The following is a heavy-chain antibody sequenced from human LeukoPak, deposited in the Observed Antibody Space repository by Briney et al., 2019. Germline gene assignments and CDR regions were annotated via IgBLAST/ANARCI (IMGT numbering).Heavy chain of an antibody. CDR3: ARVDSYGYGRDFDY. CDR2: INPSGGST. V-gene: IGHV1-46*01. D-gene: IGHD5-18*01. Sequence: GASVKVSCKASGYTFTSYYMHWVRQAPGQGLERMGIINPSGGSTSYAQKFQGRVTMTTDTSTSTAYMELRSLRSDDTAVYYCARVDSYGYGRDFDYWGQGTLVTVSS. CDR1: GYTFTSYY. J-gene: IGHJ4*02.